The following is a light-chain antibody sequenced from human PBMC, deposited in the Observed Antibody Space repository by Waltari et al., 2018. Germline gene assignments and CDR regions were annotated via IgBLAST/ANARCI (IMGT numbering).Light chain of an antibody. J-gene: IGKJ1*01. Sequence: EIVLTQSPGTLSLSPGERATLSCRASQNLDISQLAWYQQKPGQTPRLLIYPAATRATDIPDRFSGGGSGTDFTLTISRLEPEDFAVYYCQQYGTSRWTFGQGTKVEI. CDR1: QNLDISQ. CDR3: QQYGTSRWT. CDR2: PAA. V-gene: IGKV3-20*01.